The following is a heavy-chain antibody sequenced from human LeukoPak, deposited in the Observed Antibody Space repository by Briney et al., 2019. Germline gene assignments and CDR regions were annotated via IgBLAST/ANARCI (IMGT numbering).Heavy chain of an antibody. V-gene: IGHV3-23*01. CDR2: ISGTGGSA. CDR1: GFTFSSYA. D-gene: IGHD3-10*01. Sequence: GGSLRLSCAASGFTFSSYAMSWVRQAPGKGLEWVSGISGTGGSAYYADSVKGRFTISRDNSKNTLYLQINSLRAEDTAVYFCAKVWFGEDTYLDFWGQGTLVTVSS. CDR3: AKVWFGEDTYLDF. J-gene: IGHJ4*02.